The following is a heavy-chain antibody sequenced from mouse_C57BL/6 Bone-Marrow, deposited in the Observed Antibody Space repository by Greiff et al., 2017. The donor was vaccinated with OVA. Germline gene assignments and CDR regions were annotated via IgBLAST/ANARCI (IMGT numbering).Heavy chain of an antibody. CDR3: ASHYYGSSHYAMDY. V-gene: IGHV2-6*01. J-gene: IGHJ4*01. Sequence: VQGVESGPGLVAPSQSLSITCTVSGFSLTSYGVDWVRQSPGKGLEWLGVIWGVGSTNYNSALKSRLSISKDNSKSQVFLKMNSLQTDDTAMYYCASHYYGSSHYAMDYWGQGTSVTVSS. D-gene: IGHD1-1*01. CDR1: GFSLTSYG. CDR2: IWGVGST.